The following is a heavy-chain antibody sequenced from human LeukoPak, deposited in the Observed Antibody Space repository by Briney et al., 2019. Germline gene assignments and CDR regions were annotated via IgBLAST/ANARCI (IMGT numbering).Heavy chain of an antibody. CDR3: ARGLPLGYCTYGVCYPPKHFDF. V-gene: IGHV1-18*01. CDR1: GYIFTTYG. J-gene: IGHJ4*02. Sequence: GASVKVSCKASGYIFTTYGITWVRQAPGQGLEWMGWISVYNDNTYYSQKLQGRVTMTTDTSTSTAYMELRSLRSDDTAVYYCARGLPLGYCTYGVCYPPKHFDFWGQGTLVTVSS. D-gene: IGHD2-8*01. CDR2: ISVYNDNT.